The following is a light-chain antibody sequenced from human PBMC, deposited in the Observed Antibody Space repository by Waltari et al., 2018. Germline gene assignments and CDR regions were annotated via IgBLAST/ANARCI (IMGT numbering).Light chain of an antibody. Sequence: SSELTQDPAVSVALGQTVRITCQGDSLRTYYVSWFHQRPGEAPALVIYGKNNRPSGIPDRFSASSSGSTASVTIIGAQAEDEADYYCHSRDSSGDVLIGGGTKLTV. CDR3: HSRDSSGDVL. J-gene: IGLJ2*01. CDR1: SLRTYY. CDR2: GKN. V-gene: IGLV3-19*01.